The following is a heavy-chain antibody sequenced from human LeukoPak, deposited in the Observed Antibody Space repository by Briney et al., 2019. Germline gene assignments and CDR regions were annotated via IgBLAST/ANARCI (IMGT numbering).Heavy chain of an antibody. CDR2: IYTSGNT. J-gene: IGHJ6*03. CDR3: ARDKEDIVVVPAASGVWSYYMDV. D-gene: IGHD2-2*01. Sequence: PSQTLSLTCTVSGRSISSGSYYWSWIRQPAGKGLEWIGRIYTSGNTNYNPSLKSRVTISVDTSKNQFSLKLSSVTAADTAVYYCARDKEDIVVVPAASGVWSYYMDVWGKGTTVTVSS. V-gene: IGHV4-61*02. CDR1: GRSISSGSYY.